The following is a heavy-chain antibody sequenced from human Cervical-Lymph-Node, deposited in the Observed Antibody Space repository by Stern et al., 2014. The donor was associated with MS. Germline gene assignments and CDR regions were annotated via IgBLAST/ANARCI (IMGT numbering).Heavy chain of an antibody. CDR2: IHRSGST. CDR3: ATSGARFPLVKPSFFYSGLDV. V-gene: IGHV4-34*01. CDR1: GASFSGNY. D-gene: IGHD2-8*02. Sequence: QVQLQQWGAGLLKPSETLSLTCAVYGASFSGNYWTWIRQPPGKGLEWIGEIHRSGSTKYNPSLKSLVTITVASSTNQFSLVLNSVTAADTSVYYCATSGARFPLVKPSFFYSGLDVWGQGTTVSVSS. J-gene: IGHJ6*02.